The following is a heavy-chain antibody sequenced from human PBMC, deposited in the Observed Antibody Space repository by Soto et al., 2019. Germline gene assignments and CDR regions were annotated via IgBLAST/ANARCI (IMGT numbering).Heavy chain of an antibody. CDR3: ARDRAYWSFDY. CDR1: GFNISSSW. D-gene: IGHD2-21*01. J-gene: IGHJ4*02. Sequence: EVQLVESGGGLVQPGGSLILSCAASGFNISSSWMNWVRQAPGKGLEWVASMRGDGTEKWYVDSVKGRFTISRDSAKSSLYLQMSSLRADDTAVYFCARDRAYWSFDYWGQGTLVTVSS. CDR2: MRGDGTEK. V-gene: IGHV3-7*05.